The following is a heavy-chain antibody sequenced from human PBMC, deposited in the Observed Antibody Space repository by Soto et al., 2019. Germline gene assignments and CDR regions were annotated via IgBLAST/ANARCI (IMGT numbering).Heavy chain of an antibody. Sequence: QITLKESGPTLVKPTETLTLTCTFSGFSLSTSGVGVGWIRQPLGKALEWLALIYWDDDKRYSPSLKSRLTITKDSSKDQVVLTTTNMDPVDAAPYYCAHRRGSGWVYYCDYWGQGTLVTVSS. CDR2: IYWDDDK. D-gene: IGHD6-25*01. J-gene: IGHJ4*02. V-gene: IGHV2-5*02. CDR1: GFSLSTSGVG. CDR3: AHRRGSGWVYYCDY.